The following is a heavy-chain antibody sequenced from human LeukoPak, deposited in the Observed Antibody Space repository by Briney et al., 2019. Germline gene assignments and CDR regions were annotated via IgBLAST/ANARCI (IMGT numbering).Heavy chain of an antibody. D-gene: IGHD6-19*01. J-gene: IGHJ4*02. CDR2: ISWSSNYI. Sequence: GGSLRLSCAASGFTFSSYSMNWVRQAPGKGLEWVSSISWSSNYIYYTDSVKGRFTISRDNAKNSLYLQMNSLRAEDTAVYNCARETSGWPKQPDYWGQGTLVTVSS. CDR3: ARETSGWPKQPDY. V-gene: IGHV3-21*01. CDR1: GFTFSSYS.